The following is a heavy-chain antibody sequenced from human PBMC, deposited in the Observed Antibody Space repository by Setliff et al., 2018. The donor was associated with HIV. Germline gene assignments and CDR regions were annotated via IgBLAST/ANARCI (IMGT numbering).Heavy chain of an antibody. J-gene: IGHJ4*02. D-gene: IGHD3-10*01. V-gene: IGHV4-59*01. CDR3: AREAYFFASGTYYFDS. Sequence: SETLSLTCTVSGGSISAYYWSWIRQPPGKGLEWIGYVYHSGGTNYNPSLKSRVTISVDTSKNQFSLKLSSVTAADTALYFCAREAYFFASGTYYFDSWGQGTLVTVSS. CDR1: GGSISAYY. CDR2: VYHSGGT.